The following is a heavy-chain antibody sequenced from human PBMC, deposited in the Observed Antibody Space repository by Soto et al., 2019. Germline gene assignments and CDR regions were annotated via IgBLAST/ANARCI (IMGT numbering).Heavy chain of an antibody. D-gene: IGHD2-2*01. J-gene: IGHJ4*02. CDR3: ARVGYCSSTSCTHGIDY. V-gene: IGHV1-18*01. Sequence: ASVKVSCKASGYTFTSYGISWVRQAPGQGLEWMGWIGAYKGNTNYAQKLQGRVTMTTDTSTSTAYMELRSLRSDDTAVYYCARVGYCSSTSCTHGIDYWGQGTLVTVSS. CDR2: IGAYKGNT. CDR1: GYTFTSYG.